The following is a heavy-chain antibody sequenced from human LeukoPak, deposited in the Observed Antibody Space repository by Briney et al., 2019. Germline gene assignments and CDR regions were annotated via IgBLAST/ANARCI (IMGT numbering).Heavy chain of an antibody. J-gene: IGHJ4*02. CDR3: ARANWYYYGSGSPFDY. D-gene: IGHD3-10*01. CDR2: INPNSGGT. Sequence: ASVKVSCKASGYTFTGYYMHWVRQAPGQGLEWMGWINPNSGGTNYAQKFQGRVTMTRDTSASTAYMELSSLRSEDTAVYYCARANWYYYGSGSPFDYWGQGTLVTVSS. V-gene: IGHV1-2*02. CDR1: GYTFTGYY.